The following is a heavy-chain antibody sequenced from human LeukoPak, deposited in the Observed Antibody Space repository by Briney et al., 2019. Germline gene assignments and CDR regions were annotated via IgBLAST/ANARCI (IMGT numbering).Heavy chain of an antibody. CDR2: ISGDGGST. CDR3: AKDQGRHYYDSSGYSF. Sequence: PGGSLRLSCAASGFTFDDYAMHWLRQAPGKGLEWVSLISGDGGSTYYADSVKGRFTISRDNSKNSLYLQMNSLRTEDTALYYFAKDQGRHYYDSSGYSFWGQGPLATVSS. D-gene: IGHD3-22*01. V-gene: IGHV3-43*02. J-gene: IGHJ4*02. CDR1: GFTFDDYA.